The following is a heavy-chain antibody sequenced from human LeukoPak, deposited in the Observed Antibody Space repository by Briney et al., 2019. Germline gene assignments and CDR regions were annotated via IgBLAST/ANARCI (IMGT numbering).Heavy chain of an antibody. Sequence: GGSLRLSCAASGFTFSSYGMHWVRQAPGKGLEWVAVISYDGSNKDYADSVKGRFTISRDNSKNTLYLQMNSLRAEDTAVYYCATAVTTRGVFDYCGQGTLVTVSS. CDR2: ISYDGSNK. D-gene: IGHD4-17*01. CDR3: ATAVTTRGVFDY. CDR1: GFTFSSYG. J-gene: IGHJ4*02. V-gene: IGHV3-30*03.